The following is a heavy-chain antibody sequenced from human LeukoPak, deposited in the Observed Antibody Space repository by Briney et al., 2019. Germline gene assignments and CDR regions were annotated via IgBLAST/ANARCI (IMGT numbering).Heavy chain of an antibody. CDR2: LSDSGGDT. D-gene: IGHD2-15*01. J-gene: IGHJ4*02. V-gene: IGHV3-23*01. CDR3: AKSIGGVVVVAADY. Sequence: GGSLRLSCAASGFTFSSYAMSWVRQAPGQGLEWVSTLSDSGGDTYYADSVKGRFTISRDNSKSTLYLQMNSLRAEDTAVYYCAKSIGGVVVVAADYWGQGTLVTVSS. CDR1: GFTFSSYA.